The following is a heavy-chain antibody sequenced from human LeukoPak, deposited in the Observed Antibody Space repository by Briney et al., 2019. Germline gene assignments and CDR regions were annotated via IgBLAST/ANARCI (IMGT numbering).Heavy chain of an antibody. D-gene: IGHD6-19*01. Sequence: ASVKVSCKASGYTFTGYYMHWVRQAPGQGLEWMAWINPNSGGTNYAQKFQGWVTMTRDTSISTAYMELSRLRSDDTAVHYCARGILSSGTDPPRDAFDIWGQGTIVTVSS. CDR3: ARGILSSGTDPPRDAFDI. CDR2: INPNSGGT. J-gene: IGHJ3*02. V-gene: IGHV1-2*04. CDR1: GYTFTGYY.